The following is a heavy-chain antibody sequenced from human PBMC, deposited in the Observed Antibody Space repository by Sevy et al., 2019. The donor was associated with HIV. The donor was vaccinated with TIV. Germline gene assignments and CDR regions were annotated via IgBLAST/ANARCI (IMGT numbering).Heavy chain of an antibody. CDR2: ISGSGGST. CDR1: GFTFSSYA. CDR3: AKDFDGPFDY. J-gene: IGHJ4*02. V-gene: IGHV3-23*01. Sequence: GESLKISCAASGFTFSSYAMSWVRQAPGKGLEWVSAISGSGGSTYYADSVKGRFTISRDNSKKTLYLQMNSLRAEDTAVYYCAKDFDGPFDYWGQGTLVTVSS.